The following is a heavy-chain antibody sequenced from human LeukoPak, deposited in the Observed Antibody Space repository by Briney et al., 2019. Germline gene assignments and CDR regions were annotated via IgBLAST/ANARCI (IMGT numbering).Heavy chain of an antibody. CDR1: GGSISSGGYY. V-gene: IGHV4-39*01. CDR3: VNSSPGGGWLVSGNFDY. J-gene: IGHJ4*02. D-gene: IGHD6-19*01. CDR2: IYYSGST. Sequence: RSSETLSLTCTVSGGSISSGGYYWGWIRQPPGKGLEWIGSIYYSGSTYYNPSLKSRVTISVDTSKNQFSLKLSSVTAADTAVYYCVNSSPGGGWLVSGNFDYWGQGTLVTVSS.